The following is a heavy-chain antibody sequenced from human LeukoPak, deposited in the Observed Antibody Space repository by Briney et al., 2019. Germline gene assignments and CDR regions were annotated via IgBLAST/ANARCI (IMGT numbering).Heavy chain of an antibody. CDR1: GFTFSSYS. CDR2: ISSSSSYI. J-gene: IGHJ4*02. D-gene: IGHD3-10*01. Sequence: GGSLRLSCAASGFTFSSYSMNWVRQAPGKGLEWVSSISSSSSYIYYADSVKGRFTISRDNSKNTLYLQMNSLRAEDTAVYYCARVGGSGSYYTYWGQGTLVTVSS. V-gene: IGHV3-21*04. CDR3: ARVGGSGSYYTY.